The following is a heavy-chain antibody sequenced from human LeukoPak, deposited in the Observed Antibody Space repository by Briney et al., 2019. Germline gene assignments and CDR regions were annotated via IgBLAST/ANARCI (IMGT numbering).Heavy chain of an antibody. D-gene: IGHD2-21*02. CDR3: ARVTDPRYNFFDR. V-gene: IGHV4-4*07. J-gene: IGHJ5*02. CDR2: IYASGST. CDR1: GGSISSYY. Sequence: SETLSLTCTVSGGSISSYYWSWIRQPAGKGLEWIGRIYASGSTNYNPSLKSRATMSVDTSKNQLSMKLTSVTAADTAVYYCARVTDPRYNFFDRWGRGTLVTVSS.